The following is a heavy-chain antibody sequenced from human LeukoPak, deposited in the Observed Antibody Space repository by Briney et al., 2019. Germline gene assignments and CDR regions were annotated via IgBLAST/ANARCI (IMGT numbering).Heavy chain of an antibody. J-gene: IGHJ3*02. Sequence: PGESLKISCKGSGYSFTSYWIGWVRQMPGKGLEWMGIIYPGDSATRYSPSFQGQVTISADKSISTAYLQWSSLKASDTAMYYCARQNVDYGGNSDAFDIWGQGTMVTVSS. D-gene: IGHD4-23*01. CDR2: IYPGDSAT. CDR1: GYSFTSYW. CDR3: ARQNVDYGGNSDAFDI. V-gene: IGHV5-51*01.